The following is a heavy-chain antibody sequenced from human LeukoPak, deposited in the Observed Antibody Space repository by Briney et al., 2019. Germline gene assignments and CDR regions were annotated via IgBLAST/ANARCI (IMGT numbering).Heavy chain of an antibody. D-gene: IGHD6-6*01. CDR2: SYTSGST. CDR3: AREESSSSYPYNWFDP. J-gene: IGHJ5*02. V-gene: IGHV4-61*02. CDR1: GGSISSGSYY. Sequence: SETLSLTCTVSGGSISSGSYYWSWIRQPAGKGLEGIGRSYTSGSTNYTPSLKSRVSISEATSKNQFSLKLSSVTAAATAVYSCAREESSSSYPYNWFDPWGQGTLVTVSS.